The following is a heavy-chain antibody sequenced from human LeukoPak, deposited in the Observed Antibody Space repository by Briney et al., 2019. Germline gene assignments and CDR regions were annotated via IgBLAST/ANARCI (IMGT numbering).Heavy chain of an antibody. CDR3: AKCPYTDYYYGMDV. V-gene: IGHV3-30*10. CDR1: GFIFSNYA. Sequence: GGSLRLSCVASGFIFSNYAMHWVRQAPGKGLEWVALISYDERNKYYTDSVKGRFTISRDNSKNTLYLQMNSLRAEDTAVYYCAKCPYTDYYYGMDVWGQGTTVTVSS. D-gene: IGHD1-14*01. CDR2: ISYDERNK. J-gene: IGHJ6*02.